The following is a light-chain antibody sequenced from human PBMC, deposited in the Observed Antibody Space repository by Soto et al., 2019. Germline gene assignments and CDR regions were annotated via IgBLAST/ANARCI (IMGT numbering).Light chain of an antibody. V-gene: IGLV2-8*01. CDR3: CSYAGSNLWV. Sequence: QSALTQSPSASGSPGQSVTISCTGTSSDVGNYKYVSWYQQHPGKAPKLMIYEVSKRPSGVPDRFSGSKSGNTASLTVSGLQFVDEADYDCCSYAGSNLWVFGGGTNLTVL. CDR2: EVS. J-gene: IGLJ3*02. CDR1: SSDVGNYKY.